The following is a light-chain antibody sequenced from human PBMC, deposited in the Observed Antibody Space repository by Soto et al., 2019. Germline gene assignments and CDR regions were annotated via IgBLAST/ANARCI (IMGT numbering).Light chain of an antibody. V-gene: IGLV2-11*01. CDR1: SSDVGVYNY. J-gene: IGLJ1*01. Sequence: QSVLTQPRSVSGSPGQSVTISCTGTSSDVGVYNYVSWYQQYPGKAPKIMIYDVSKRPSGVPDRFSGSKSDNTASLTISRLQAEDEADYYCCSYAGSYTFVFGIGTKVTVL. CDR3: CSYAGSYTFV. CDR2: DVS.